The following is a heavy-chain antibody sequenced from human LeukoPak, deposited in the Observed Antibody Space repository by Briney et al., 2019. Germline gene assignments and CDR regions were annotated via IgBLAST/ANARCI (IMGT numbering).Heavy chain of an antibody. J-gene: IGHJ4*02. Sequence: GGSLRLSCAGSGFSLNDYYVNWLRQSPGQGLEWISYISAHSGSINYADSVKGRFTLSRDYAKNSVSLEMTSLRGADTGVYYCARVHDTIFWGQGIVVTVSS. V-gene: IGHV3-11*06. CDR3: ARVHDTIF. D-gene: IGHD5-24*01. CDR2: ISAHSGSI. CDR1: GFSLNDYY.